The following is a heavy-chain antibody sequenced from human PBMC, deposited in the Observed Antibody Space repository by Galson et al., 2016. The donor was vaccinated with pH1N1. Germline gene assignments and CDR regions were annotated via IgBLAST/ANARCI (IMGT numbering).Heavy chain of an antibody. D-gene: IGHD6-19*01. J-gene: IGHJ4*02. Sequence: SLRLSCAVTGFTFDGRGMGWVRQAPGKGLQWVSFISSRNAKVYYADSVKGRFTISRDDVKNSVYLQMNSLRHEDTAVYYCARDSGRETHFDYWGRGTLVTVSS. CDR1: GFTFDGRG. V-gene: IGHV3-48*02. CDR3: ARDSGRETHFDY. CDR2: ISSRNAKV.